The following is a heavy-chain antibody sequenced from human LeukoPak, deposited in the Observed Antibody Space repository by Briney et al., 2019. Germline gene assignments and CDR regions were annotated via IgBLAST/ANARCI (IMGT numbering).Heavy chain of an antibody. D-gene: IGHD5-24*01. Sequence: ASVKVSCKASGGTFSNYIFSWVRQAPGQGLELMGWITPSGGTNYPQKFQGRVAITWDTSITTAYMDLSRLTSDDTAVYYCARDRYGDGFAHLDYWGQGALVTVSS. J-gene: IGHJ4*02. CDR3: ARDRYGDGFAHLDY. CDR2: ITPSGGT. V-gene: IGHV1-2*02. CDR1: GGTFSNYI.